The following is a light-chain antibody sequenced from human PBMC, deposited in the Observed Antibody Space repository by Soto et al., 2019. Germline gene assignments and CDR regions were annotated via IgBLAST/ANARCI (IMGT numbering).Light chain of an antibody. J-gene: IGKJ1*01. CDR2: GAS. CDR3: QQCGSSPPT. CDR1: QSVSSSY. Sequence: EIVLTQSPGTLSLSPGERTTLSCRASQSVSSSYLVWYQQRPGQPPRLLMSGASTRAPGIPDRFSGRGSGTDFTLTISGLEPEDFAVYYCQQCGSSPPTFGQGTKVEIK. V-gene: IGKV3-20*01.